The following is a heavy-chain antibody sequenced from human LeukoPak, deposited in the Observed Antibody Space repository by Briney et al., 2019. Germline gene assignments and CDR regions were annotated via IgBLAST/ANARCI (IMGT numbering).Heavy chain of an antibody. Sequence: PSETLSLNCTVSGGSISSYYWSWIRQPPGKGLELIGYIYYSWSTNYNPSLKRRGAISLDSCQNQFSLKLSSVTAADTAVYYCARVQMSGYALNWFDPWGQGTLVTVSS. CDR1: GGSISSYY. D-gene: IGHD5-12*01. J-gene: IGHJ5*02. CDR3: ARVQMSGYALNWFDP. CDR2: IYYSWST. V-gene: IGHV4-59*01.